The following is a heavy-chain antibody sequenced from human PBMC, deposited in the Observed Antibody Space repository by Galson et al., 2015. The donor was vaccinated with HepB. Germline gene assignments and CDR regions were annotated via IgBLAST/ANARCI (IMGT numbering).Heavy chain of an antibody. CDR2: IIPMFGSG. Sequence: SVKVSCKASGGTFSRHTISWVRQAPGQGLEWMGGIIPMFGSGNYAQKFQGRVTITADESKSTTYMELSSLRSDDTAIYYCARQYNTNGYYPYWGQGTLVTVSS. D-gene: IGHD3-22*01. J-gene: IGHJ4*02. CDR3: ARQYNTNGYYPY. V-gene: IGHV1-69*13. CDR1: GGTFSRHT.